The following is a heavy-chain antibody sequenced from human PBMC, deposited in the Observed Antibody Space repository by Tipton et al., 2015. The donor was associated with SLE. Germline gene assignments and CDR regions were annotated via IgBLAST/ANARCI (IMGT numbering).Heavy chain of an antibody. V-gene: IGHV5-51*03. CDR2: IYPGDSDT. J-gene: IGHJ6*03. Sequence: VQLVQSGAEVKKPGESLKISCKGSGYSFISYWIGWVRQMPGKGLEWMGIIYPGDSDTRYSPSFQGQVTISADKSISTAYLQWSRQKASDTAMYYCARSVWGLPPDYFYYVDVWGKGTTVTVSS. CDR1: GYSFISYW. D-gene: IGHD1-26*01. CDR3: ARSVWGLPPDYFYYVDV.